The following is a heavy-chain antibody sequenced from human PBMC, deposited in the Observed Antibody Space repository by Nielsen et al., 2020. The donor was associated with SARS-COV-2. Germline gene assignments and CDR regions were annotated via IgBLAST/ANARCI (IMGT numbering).Heavy chain of an antibody. V-gene: IGHV4-39*01. CDR2: IYYSGST. Sequence: WIRQPPGKGLEWIGSIYYSGSTFYNPSLKSRVTISVDSSKNQFSLKLSSVTAADTAVYYCARVSGWFEKHFDYWGQGTLVTVSS. D-gene: IGHD6-19*01. CDR3: ARVSGWFEKHFDY. J-gene: IGHJ4*02.